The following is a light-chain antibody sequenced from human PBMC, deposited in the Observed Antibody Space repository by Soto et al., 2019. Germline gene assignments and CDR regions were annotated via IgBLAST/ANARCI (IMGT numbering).Light chain of an antibody. V-gene: IGLV2-23*01. J-gene: IGLJ2*01. Sequence: QSALTQPASVSGSPGQSITISCPGISSDVGSYKLVSWYQQHPGKAPKVMIYEGSKRPSGVSNRFSGSRPGNTASLTISGLQAEDEAHYYCSSYAGSSTHVVFGGGTKLTVL. CDR3: SSYAGSSTHVV. CDR2: EGS. CDR1: SSDVGSYKL.